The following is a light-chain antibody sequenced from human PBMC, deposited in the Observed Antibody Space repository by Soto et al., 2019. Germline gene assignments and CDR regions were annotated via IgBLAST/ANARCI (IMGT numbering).Light chain of an antibody. J-gene: IGKJ4*01. CDR3: QPYNNWPLT. CDR2: DTS. V-gene: IGKV4-1*01. Sequence: DIVMTQSPDSLAVSLGERATINCKSSQSVLYSSNKKNYLGWYQQKPGQPPRLLIYDTSTRATGVPTRFSGSRSGAEFTLTINSLQSEDFAVYYCQPYNNWPLTFGGGTKVDI. CDR1: QSVLYSSNKKNY.